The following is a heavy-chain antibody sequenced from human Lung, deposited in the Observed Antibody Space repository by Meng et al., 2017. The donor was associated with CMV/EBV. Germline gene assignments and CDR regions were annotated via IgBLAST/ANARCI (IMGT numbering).Heavy chain of an antibody. CDR3: ARLGVTRAVGYYYYAMDV. CDR1: GYRFTSYW. CDR2: IYPDDSDT. V-gene: IGHV5-51*01. Sequence: GESXKISCTGSGYRFTSYWIGWVRQMPGKGLDWMGIIYPDDSDTRYSPSFQGQVTISADKSISTAYLQWRSLKASDTAIYYCARLGVTRAVGYYYYAMDVXGQGXTVTVSS. D-gene: IGHD4-23*01. J-gene: IGHJ6*02.